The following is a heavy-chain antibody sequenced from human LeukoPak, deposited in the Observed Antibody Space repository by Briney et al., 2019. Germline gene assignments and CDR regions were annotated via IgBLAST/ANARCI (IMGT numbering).Heavy chain of an antibody. CDR3: ARGEYGDFRVFYTLFDY. Sequence: GESLKISCKGSGYSFTSYWIGWVRQMPGKGLEWMGIIYPGDSDTRYSPSFQGQVTISADKSISTAYLQWSSLKASDTAMYYCARGEYGDFRVFYTLFDYWGQGTLVTVSS. D-gene: IGHD4-17*01. CDR2: IYPGDSDT. V-gene: IGHV5-51*01. J-gene: IGHJ4*02. CDR1: GYSFTSYW.